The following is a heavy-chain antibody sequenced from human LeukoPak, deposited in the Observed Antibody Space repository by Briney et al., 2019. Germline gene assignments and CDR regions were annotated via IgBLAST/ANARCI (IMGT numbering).Heavy chain of an antibody. V-gene: IGHV3-9*01. CDR2: ISWNSGSI. CDR1: GFTFDDYA. CDR3: AKDTQAGIVVVTATTPYFDY. D-gene: IGHD2-21*02. J-gene: IGHJ4*02. Sequence: GRSLRLSCAASGFTFDDYAMHWVRQAPGKGLEWVSGISWNSGSIGYADSVKGRFTISRDNAKNSLYLQMNSLRAEDTALYYCAKDTQAGIVVVTATTPYFDYWGQGTLVTVSS.